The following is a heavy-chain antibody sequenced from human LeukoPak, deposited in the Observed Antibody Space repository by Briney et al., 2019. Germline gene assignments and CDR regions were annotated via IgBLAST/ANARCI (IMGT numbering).Heavy chain of an antibody. CDR3: ATDYGYCSSTSCFDASDI. D-gene: IGHD2-2*03. V-gene: IGHV1-24*01. CDR1: GYTLTELS. J-gene: IGHJ3*02. CDR2: FDPEDGET. Sequence: ASVKVSCKVSGYTLTELSMHWVRQAPGKGLEWMGGFDPEDGETIYAQKFQGRVTMTEDTSTDTAYMELSSLRSEDTAVYYCATDYGYCSSTSCFDASDIWGQGTMVTVSS.